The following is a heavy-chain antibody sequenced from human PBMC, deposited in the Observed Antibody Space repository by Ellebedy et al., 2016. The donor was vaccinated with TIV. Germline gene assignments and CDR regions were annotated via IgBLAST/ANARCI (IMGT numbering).Heavy chain of an antibody. CDR3: AKAPLVGDTTLEYYFDY. Sequence: GESLKISCAASGFTFSSYGMHWVRQAPGKGLEWVAVIWYDGSNKYYADSVKGRITISRDNAKNTLYLQMNSLRAEDTALYYCAKAPLVGDTTLEYYFDYWGQGTLVTVSS. D-gene: IGHD1-26*01. CDR2: IWYDGSNK. CDR1: GFTFSSYG. V-gene: IGHV3-33*03. J-gene: IGHJ4*02.